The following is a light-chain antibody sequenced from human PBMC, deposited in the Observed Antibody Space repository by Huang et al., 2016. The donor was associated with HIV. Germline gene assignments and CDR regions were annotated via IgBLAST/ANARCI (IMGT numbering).Light chain of an antibody. CDR2: GAS. CDR3: QQYRSSPWT. CDR1: QSVSSTY. Sequence: EIVLTQSPGTLSLSPGERATLSCRASQSVSSTYLAWYQQKPGQAPRLLIYGASNRATGIPDRFSGGWSGTDFTLTITRLEPEDFAVYYCQQYRSSPWTFGQGTKVE. J-gene: IGKJ1*01. V-gene: IGKV3-20*01.